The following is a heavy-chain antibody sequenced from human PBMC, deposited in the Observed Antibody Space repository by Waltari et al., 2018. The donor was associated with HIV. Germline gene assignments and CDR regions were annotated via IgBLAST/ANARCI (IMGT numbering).Heavy chain of an antibody. CDR2: IKQDGSEK. CDR1: GFTFSSHW. Sequence: EVQLVESGGGLVQPGGSLRLSCAASGFTFSSHWMSWVRQAPGKGLEWVANIKQDGSEKYYVDSVNGRFTISRDNAENSLYLQMNSLRAEDMAVYYCARGGFYGSGSKVNWGQGTLVTVSS. D-gene: IGHD3-10*01. J-gene: IGHJ4*02. CDR3: ARGGFYGSGSKVN. V-gene: IGHV3-7*04.